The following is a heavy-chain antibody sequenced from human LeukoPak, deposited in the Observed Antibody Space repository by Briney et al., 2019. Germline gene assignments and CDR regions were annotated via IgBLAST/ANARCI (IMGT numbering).Heavy chain of an antibody. D-gene: IGHD3-10*01. CDR3: AKDLNYYGSGSFDY. CDR1: GFTFRSYR. CDR2: ISSSSSYI. Sequence: PGGSLRLSCVASGFTFRSYRMNWVRQAPGKGLEWVSSISSSSSYIYYADSVKGRFTISRDNAKNSLYLQMNSLRAEDTAVYYCAKDLNYYGSGSFDYWGQGTLVTVSS. V-gene: IGHV3-21*04. J-gene: IGHJ4*02.